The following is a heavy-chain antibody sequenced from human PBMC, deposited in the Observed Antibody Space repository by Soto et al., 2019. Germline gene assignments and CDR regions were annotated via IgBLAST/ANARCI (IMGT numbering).Heavy chain of an antibody. J-gene: IGHJ4*02. CDR1: GYTFSNYG. Sequence: QVQLVQSGAEVKKPGASVKVSCKASGYTFSNYGISWVRQAPGQGLEWMGWISAYNGNTKYAQKLQGRVTMTTDPATSTAYMELRSVRADDTAGYYCARDSPPVGYWGQGTLVTVSS. V-gene: IGHV1-18*01. CDR2: ISAYNGNT. CDR3: ARDSPPVGY.